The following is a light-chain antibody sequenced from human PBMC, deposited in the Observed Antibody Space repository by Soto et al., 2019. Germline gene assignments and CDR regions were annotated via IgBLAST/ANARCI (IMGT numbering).Light chain of an antibody. J-gene: IGKJ4*01. CDR3: QQYNNWPPLT. CDR1: QSVSSN. V-gene: IGKV3-15*01. CDR2: GAS. Sequence: EIVMTQSPATLSVSPGELATLSCSASQSVSSNLAWYQQKPGQAPRLLIYGASTRATGIPARFSGSGSGTEFTLTISSLQSEDFALYYCQQYNNWPPLTFGGGTKVEIK.